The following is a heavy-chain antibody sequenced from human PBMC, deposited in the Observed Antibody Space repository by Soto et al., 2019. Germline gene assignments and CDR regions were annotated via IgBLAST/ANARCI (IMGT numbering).Heavy chain of an antibody. CDR1: GFTFDDYA. Sequence: EVQLVETGGGLVQPGRSLRLSCAASGFTFDDYAMHWVRQAPGKGLEWVSSINWHSGSIGYADSVKGRFTISRDNAKNSLYLQRNSLRAEDTALYYCAKDDYSSSSGMDYWGQGTLVTVSS. V-gene: IGHV3-9*01. J-gene: IGHJ4*02. D-gene: IGHD6-6*01. CDR3: AKDDYSSSSGMDY. CDR2: INWHSGSI.